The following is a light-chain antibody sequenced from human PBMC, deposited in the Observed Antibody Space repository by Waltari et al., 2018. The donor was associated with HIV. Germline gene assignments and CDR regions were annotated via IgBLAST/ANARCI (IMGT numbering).Light chain of an antibody. CDR2: DAS. J-gene: IGKJ5*01. Sequence: TQSPATLSVSPGRRATLSCRASQSVSTYLAWYQQKPGQAPRLLIYDASNRATGIPARFSGSGSETDFTLLISSLEPEDFAVYYCQQGNSWPSITFGQGTRLDIK. CDR3: QQGNSWPSIT. V-gene: IGKV3-11*01. CDR1: QSVSTY.